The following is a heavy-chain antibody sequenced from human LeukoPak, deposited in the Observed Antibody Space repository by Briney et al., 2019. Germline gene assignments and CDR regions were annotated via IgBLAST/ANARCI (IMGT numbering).Heavy chain of an antibody. Sequence: GASVKVSFKASGFTFTSSAMQWVRQARGQRLEWIGWIVVGSGNTNYAQKFQERVTITRDMSTSTAYMELSSLRSEDTAVYYCAASSSWYNYGMDVWGQGTTVTVSS. J-gene: IGHJ6*02. CDR2: IVVGSGNT. CDR1: GFTFTSSA. D-gene: IGHD6-13*01. V-gene: IGHV1-58*02. CDR3: AASSSWYNYGMDV.